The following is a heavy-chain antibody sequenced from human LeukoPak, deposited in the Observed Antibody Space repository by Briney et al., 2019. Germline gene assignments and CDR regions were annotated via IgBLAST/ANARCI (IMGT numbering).Heavy chain of an antibody. Sequence: GRFTISRDKAKNSLYLQMNSLRAEDTAVYYCASTPTSDSGGYDYWGQGTLVTVSS. CDR3: ASTPTSDSGGYDY. J-gene: IGHJ4*02. V-gene: IGHV3-21*06. D-gene: IGHD5-12*01.